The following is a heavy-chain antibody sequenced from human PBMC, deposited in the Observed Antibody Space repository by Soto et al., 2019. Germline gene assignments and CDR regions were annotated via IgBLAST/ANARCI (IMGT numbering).Heavy chain of an antibody. Sequence: LRLSCAASGFTFSTYAMTWVRQAPGKGLEWVATISGSNGHTDYADSVKGRFTISRDNSKNTLYLQMNSLRVEDTAVYFCVKSETSVVTWYFDYWGQGTQVTVSS. CDR2: ISGSNGHT. D-gene: IGHD2-21*02. CDR3: VKSETSVVTWYFDY. CDR1: GFTFSTYA. V-gene: IGHV3-23*01. J-gene: IGHJ4*02.